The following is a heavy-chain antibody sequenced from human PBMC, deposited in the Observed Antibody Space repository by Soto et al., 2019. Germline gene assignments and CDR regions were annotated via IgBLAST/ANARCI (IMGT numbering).Heavy chain of an antibody. CDR3: ARLYYYDSSGRADHAFDI. V-gene: IGHV4-31*03. D-gene: IGHD3-22*01. J-gene: IGHJ4*02. CDR2: IYYSGST. Sequence: PSETLSLTCTVSGGSISSGGYYWSWIRQHPGKGLEWIGYIYYSGSTYYNPSLKSRVTISVDTSKNQFSLKLSSVTAADTAVYYCARLYYYDSSGRADHAFDIWGQGIQVTVSS. CDR1: GGSISSGGYY.